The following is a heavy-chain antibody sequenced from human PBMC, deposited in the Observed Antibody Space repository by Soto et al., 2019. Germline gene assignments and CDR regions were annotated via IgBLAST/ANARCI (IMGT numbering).Heavy chain of an antibody. CDR2: ISASSSYI. D-gene: IGHD2-15*01. J-gene: IGHJ6*03. V-gene: IGHV3-21*06. CDR1: EFTFSSYA. Sequence: GGSLRLSCAASEFTFSSYAMTWVRQAPGKGLEWVSYISASSSYIYYADSVKGRFTISRDNAKNSLYLQMDSLRAEDTAVYYCARDSGGGGYYYYYNMDVWGRGATVTVSS. CDR3: ARDSGGGGYYYYYNMDV.